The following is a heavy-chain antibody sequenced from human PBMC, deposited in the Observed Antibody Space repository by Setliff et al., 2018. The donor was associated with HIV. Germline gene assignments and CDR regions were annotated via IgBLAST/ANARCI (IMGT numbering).Heavy chain of an antibody. CDR2: IHPSGGST. CDR3: ARVRYCSGGSCYGGEYWFDP. V-gene: IGHV1-46*01. Sequence: ASVKVSCKASGYTFTSYYIHWVRQAPGQGLEWMGVIHPSGGSTSYAQSFQDRVTMTRDTSTSTVYMELNSLRSEDTAVYYCARVRYCSGGSCYGGEYWFDPWGQGTLVTVSS. CDR1: GYTFTSYY. D-gene: IGHD2-15*01. J-gene: IGHJ5*02.